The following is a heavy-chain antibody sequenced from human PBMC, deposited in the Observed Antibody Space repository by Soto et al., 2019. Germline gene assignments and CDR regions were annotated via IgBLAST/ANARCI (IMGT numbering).Heavy chain of an antibody. CDR3: ARLTVGPRDPLFDY. J-gene: IGHJ4*02. CDR2: IYPGDSDT. V-gene: IGHV5-51*01. Sequence: GEALKISGKGSGYSLTSYWSGWVRQKPGKGLEWMGIIYPGDSDTRYSPSFQGQVTISADKSISSAYLQWSSLRTSDTAMYYCARLTVGPRDPLFDYWGQGTLVTVSS. D-gene: IGHD1-26*01. CDR1: GYSLTSYW.